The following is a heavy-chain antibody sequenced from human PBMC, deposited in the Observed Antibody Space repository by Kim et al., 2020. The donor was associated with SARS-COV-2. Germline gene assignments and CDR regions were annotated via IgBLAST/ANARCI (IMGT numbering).Heavy chain of an antibody. CDR2: IYYSGST. CDR1: GGSISSYY. J-gene: IGHJ3*02. CDR3: ARDQQGRYYDSYDAFDI. Sequence: SETLSLTCTVSGGSISSYYWSWIRQPPGKGLEWIGYIYYSGSTNYNPSLKSRVTISVDTSKNQFSLKLSSVTAADTAVYYCARDQQGRYYDSYDAFDIWGQGTMVTVSS. V-gene: IGHV4-59*01. D-gene: IGHD3-22*01.